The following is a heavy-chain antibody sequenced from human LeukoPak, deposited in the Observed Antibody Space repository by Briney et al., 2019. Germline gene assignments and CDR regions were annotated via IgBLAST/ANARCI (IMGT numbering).Heavy chain of an antibody. Sequence: PSETLSLTCTVSGGSISSSSYYWSWIRQPPGKGLEWIGYIYYSGSTNYNPSLKSRVTISVDTSKNQFSLKLSSVTAADTAVYYCARARARYSGSYYGYYFDYWGQGTLVTVSS. CDR2: IYYSGST. V-gene: IGHV4-61*01. CDR3: ARARARYSGSYYGYYFDY. D-gene: IGHD1-26*01. CDR1: GGSISSSSYY. J-gene: IGHJ4*02.